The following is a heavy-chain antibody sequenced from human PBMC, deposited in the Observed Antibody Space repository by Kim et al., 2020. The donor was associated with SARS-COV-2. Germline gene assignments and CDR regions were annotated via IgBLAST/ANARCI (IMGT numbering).Heavy chain of an antibody. V-gene: IGHV4-28*03. CDR3: ARDYNFNTNFDL. J-gene: IGHJ4*02. Sequence: YSTPSLKRQVTMSVDTSKTQLSLKLSSVTAADTAVYFCARDYNFNTNFDLWGQGTMVTVSS. D-gene: IGHD3-3*01.